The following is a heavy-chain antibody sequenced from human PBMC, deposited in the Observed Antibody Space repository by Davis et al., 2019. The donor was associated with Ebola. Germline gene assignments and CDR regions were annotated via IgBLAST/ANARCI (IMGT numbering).Heavy chain of an antibody. CDR1: GFTFSSYA. D-gene: IGHD3-10*01. J-gene: IGHJ5*02. Sequence: GESLKISCAASGFTFSSYAMHWVRQAPGKGLEWVAVISYDGSNKYYADSVKGRFTISRDNSKNTLYLQMNSLRAEDTAVYYCARDAVRVPAGPWGQGTLVTVSS. CDR2: ISYDGSNK. CDR3: ARDAVRVPAGP. V-gene: IGHV3-30*04.